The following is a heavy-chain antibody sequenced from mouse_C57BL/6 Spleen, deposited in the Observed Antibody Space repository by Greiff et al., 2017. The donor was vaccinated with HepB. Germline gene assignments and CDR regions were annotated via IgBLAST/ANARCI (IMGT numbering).Heavy chain of an antibody. CDR3: ARSQGAMDY. J-gene: IGHJ4*01. CDR2: IDPSDSYT. CDR1: GYTFTSYW. V-gene: IGHV1-59*01. Sequence: VQLQQSGAELVRPGTSVKLSCKASGYTFTSYWMHWVKQRPGQGLEWIGVIDPSDSYTNYNQKFKGKATLTVDTSSSTAYMQLSSLTSEDSAVYYCARSQGAMDYWGQGTSVTVSS.